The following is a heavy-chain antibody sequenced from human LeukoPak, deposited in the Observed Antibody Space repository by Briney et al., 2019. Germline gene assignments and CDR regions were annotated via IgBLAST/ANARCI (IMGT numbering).Heavy chain of an antibody. CDR2: IYHSGST. Sequence: SETLSLTCTVSGGSISSSSYYWGWIRQPPGKGLEWIGKIYHSGSTNYKPSLKSRVTISVDTSKNQFSLKLSSVTAADTAVYYCARLVGAMIVVDRNAFDIWGQGTMVTVSS. V-gene: IGHV4-39*07. J-gene: IGHJ3*02. CDR1: GGSISSSSYY. D-gene: IGHD3-22*01. CDR3: ARLVGAMIVVDRNAFDI.